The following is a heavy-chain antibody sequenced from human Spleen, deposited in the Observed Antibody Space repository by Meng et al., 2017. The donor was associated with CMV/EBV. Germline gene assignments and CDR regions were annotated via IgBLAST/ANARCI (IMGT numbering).Heavy chain of an antibody. V-gene: IGHV4-59*12. Sequence: SETLSLTCTVSGDAINIYYWSWIRQPPGKGLEWIGYVYYTGSTNYNPSLKSRVTISVDTSKNQFSLKLSSVTAADTAVYYCARGGTKGTMVRGAYYYGMDVWGQGTTVTVSS. J-gene: IGHJ6*02. CDR1: GDAINIYY. D-gene: IGHD3-10*01. CDR3: ARGGTKGTMVRGAYYYGMDV. CDR2: VYYTGST.